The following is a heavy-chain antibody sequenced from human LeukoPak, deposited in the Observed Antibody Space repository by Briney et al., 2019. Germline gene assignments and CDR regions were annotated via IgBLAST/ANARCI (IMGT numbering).Heavy chain of an antibody. D-gene: IGHD1-26*01. J-gene: IGHJ4*02. Sequence: PSETLSLTCTVSGGSFGTYYWSWTRQPPGKGLEWIGTISYSGTTYYNPSLESRVTISVDTSRNQFSLKLTSVTAADTAVYYCARHKMGTTRLYYFDYWGQGTLVTVSS. V-gene: IGHV4-59*04. CDR1: GGSFGTYY. CDR2: ISYSGTT. CDR3: ARHKMGTTRLYYFDY.